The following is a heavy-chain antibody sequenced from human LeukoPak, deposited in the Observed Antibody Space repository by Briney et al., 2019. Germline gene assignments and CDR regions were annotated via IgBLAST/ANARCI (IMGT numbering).Heavy chain of an antibody. CDR1: GFTFSSYS. J-gene: IGHJ4*02. CDR2: ISGSGGST. Sequence: GGSLRLSCAASGFTFSSYSMNWVRQAPGKGLEWVSAISGSGGSTYYADSVKGRFTISRDNSKNTLYLQMNSLRAEDTAVYYCAKFRDSSGYSRFFDYWGQGTLVTVSS. CDR3: AKFRDSSGYSRFFDY. V-gene: IGHV3-23*01. D-gene: IGHD3-22*01.